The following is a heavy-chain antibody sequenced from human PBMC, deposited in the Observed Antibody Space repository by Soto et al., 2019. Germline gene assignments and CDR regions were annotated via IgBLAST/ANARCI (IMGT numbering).Heavy chain of an antibody. Sequence: QVELVQSGAEVKKPGSSVKVSCRASGGNFITFAISWVRKAPGQGLEWMGEITPISSTTKSAHKFQDRVTISADGSSSTVHMELRSLKSEDTAIYFCAKKLGIDPFGSYGLDVWGQGTTVTVSS. CDR1: GGNFITFA. CDR3: AKKLGIDPFGSYGLDV. J-gene: IGHJ6*02. CDR2: ITPISSTT. V-gene: IGHV1-69*01. D-gene: IGHD7-27*01.